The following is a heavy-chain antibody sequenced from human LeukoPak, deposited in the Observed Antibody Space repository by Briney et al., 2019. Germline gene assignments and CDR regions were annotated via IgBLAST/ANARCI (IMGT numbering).Heavy chain of an antibody. Sequence: PSETLSLTCTVSGGSISSYYWSWIRQPPGKGLEWIGYIYYSGSTNYNPSLKSRVTISVDTSKNQFSRKLSSVTAADTAVYYCARDLVAAAPHNDAFDIWGQGTMVTVSS. CDR3: ARDLVAAAPHNDAFDI. J-gene: IGHJ3*02. CDR2: IYYSGST. CDR1: GGSISSYY. D-gene: IGHD6-13*01. V-gene: IGHV4-59*01.